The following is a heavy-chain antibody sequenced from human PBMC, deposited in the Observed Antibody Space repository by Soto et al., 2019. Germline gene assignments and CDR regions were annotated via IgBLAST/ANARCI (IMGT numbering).Heavy chain of an antibody. CDR1: GFTFDDYA. CDR3: VRGHMTAFGVVLPQWRPIDP. CDR2: NSWDSAAI. V-gene: IGHV3-9*01. J-gene: IGHJ5*02. D-gene: IGHD3-3*01. Sequence: EGQLVESGGGLVQPGRSLRLSCAGSGFTFDDYAMHWVRQAPGRGLEWVSVNSWDSAAIAYADSVKGRFTISRDNAKKSLYLQMNTLRPEDRALYYCVRGHMTAFGVVLPQWRPIDPWGQGTLVIVSS.